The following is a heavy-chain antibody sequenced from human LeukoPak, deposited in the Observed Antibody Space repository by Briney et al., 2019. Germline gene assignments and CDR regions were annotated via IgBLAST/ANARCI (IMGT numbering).Heavy chain of an antibody. CDR1: GFMFSRYG. CDR2: ISYDGSKE. Sequence: GGSLRLSCAGSGFMFSRYGMQWVRQAQGKGLEWLALISYDGSKEYYADSVKGRFTVSRDNSRNTLFLQMISLGAEDTAIYYCAKDYVGATIFGVVITLDVWGQGTTVTVSS. CDR3: AKDYVGATIFGVVITLDV. J-gene: IGHJ6*02. V-gene: IGHV3-30*18. D-gene: IGHD3-3*01.